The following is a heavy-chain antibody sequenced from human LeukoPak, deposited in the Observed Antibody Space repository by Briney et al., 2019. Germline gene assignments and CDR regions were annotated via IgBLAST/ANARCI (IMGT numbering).Heavy chain of an antibody. D-gene: IGHD1-1*01. Sequence: AGGSLRLSCAASGFTFSTYSMNWVRQAPGKGLEWVSLITSSSSYIYYADSVRGRFTISRDHAKNSLYLQMNSLRAEDTAVYYCARDRGAATGTVSLDYWGQGTLVTVSS. V-gene: IGHV3-21*01. J-gene: IGHJ4*02. CDR1: GFTFSTYS. CDR2: ITSSSSYI. CDR3: ARDRGAATGTVSLDY.